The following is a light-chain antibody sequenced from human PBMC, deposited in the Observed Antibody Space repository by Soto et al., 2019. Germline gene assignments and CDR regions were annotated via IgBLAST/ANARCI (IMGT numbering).Light chain of an antibody. V-gene: IGLV2-14*01. CDR2: DIT. Sequence: QSVLTQPAYMSGSAVQSITISCTGTSSDVGAYIFVSWYQQYPRKAPKLMIYDITNRPSGVSNRFSGSKAGNTASLTISGLQAEDEADYYCVSFTTSKSYVFGTGTKVTV. CDR1: SSDVGAYIF. J-gene: IGLJ1*01. CDR3: VSFTTSKSYV.